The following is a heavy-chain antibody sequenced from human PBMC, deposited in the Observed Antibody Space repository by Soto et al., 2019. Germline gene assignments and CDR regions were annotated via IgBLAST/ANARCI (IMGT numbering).Heavy chain of an antibody. V-gene: IGHV1-46*01. CDR1: GYTFTSYY. Sequence: WASVKVSCKASGYTFTSYYMHWVRQAPGQGLEWMGFINPSGGSTSYAQRFQGRVTMTRDTSTSTVYMELSSLRSEDTAVYYCARNDKSGLDYWGQGTLVPVPS. CDR3: ARNDKSGLDY. J-gene: IGHJ4*02. CDR2: INPSGGST. D-gene: IGHD1-1*01.